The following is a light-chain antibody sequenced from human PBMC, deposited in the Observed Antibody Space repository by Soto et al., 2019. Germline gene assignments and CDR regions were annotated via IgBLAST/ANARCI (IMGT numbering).Light chain of an antibody. V-gene: IGKV3-15*01. CDR1: QSVNSN. Sequence: EIVMTQSPATLSVSPGERATLSCRASQSVNSNLAWYQQKPGQAPRLLIFSASTRATGIPARFSGSGSGTEFTLTISSLQSEDFAVYYCQQYYDRPPWTFGQGTKVEV. J-gene: IGKJ1*01. CDR3: QQYYDRPPWT. CDR2: SAS.